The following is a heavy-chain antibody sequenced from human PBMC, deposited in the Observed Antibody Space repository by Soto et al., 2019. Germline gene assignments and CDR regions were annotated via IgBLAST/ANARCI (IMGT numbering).Heavy chain of an antibody. CDR2: IYYSGST. J-gene: IGHJ3*02. D-gene: IGHD2-8*01. CDR1: AGSISSYY. CDR3: ARIPAKWDAFDI. Sequence: QVQLQESGPGLVKPSETLSLTCTVSAGSISSYYWSWIRQPAGKGLEWIGYIYYSGSTNYNPSLKSRVTISVHTSKNQFSLKLSSVTAADTAVYYCARIPAKWDAFDIWGQGTMVTVSS. V-gene: IGHV4-59*01.